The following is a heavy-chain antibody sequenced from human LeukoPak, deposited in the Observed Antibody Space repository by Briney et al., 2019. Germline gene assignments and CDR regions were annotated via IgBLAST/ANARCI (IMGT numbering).Heavy chain of an antibody. D-gene: IGHD2-2*01. CDR3: ARLGYCSSTRCQVGAFDI. J-gene: IGHJ3*02. Sequence: ASVTVSCKASGYIFTSYDINWVRQAPGQGLEWMGWMNPNSGNTGYAQKFQGRVTMTRNTSISTASMELSSLRSEDTAVYYCARLGYCSSTRCQVGAFDIWGQGTMVSVSS. V-gene: IGHV1-8*01. CDR2: MNPNSGNT. CDR1: GYIFTSYD.